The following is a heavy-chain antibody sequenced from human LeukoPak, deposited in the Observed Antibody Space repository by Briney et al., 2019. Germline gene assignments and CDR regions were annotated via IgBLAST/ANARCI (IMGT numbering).Heavy chain of an antibody. CDR2: INSDGSST. CDR1: GFTFSSYW. V-gene: IGHV3-74*01. D-gene: IGHD4-23*01. Sequence: GGSLRLSCAASGFTFSSYWMHWVRQAPGKGLVWVSRINSDGSSTSYADSVKDRFTISRDNAKNTLYLQMNSLRAEDTAVFYCARPETWAVAFSWGQGTLVTVSS. CDR3: ARPETWAVAFS. J-gene: IGHJ5*02.